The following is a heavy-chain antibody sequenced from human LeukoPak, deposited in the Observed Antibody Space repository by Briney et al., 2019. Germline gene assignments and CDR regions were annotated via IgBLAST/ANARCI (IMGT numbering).Heavy chain of an antibody. CDR1: GYTFTSYG. V-gene: IGHV1-18*01. J-gene: IGHJ4*02. Sequence: ASVKVSCKASGYTFTSYGITWVRQAPGQGLEWMGWISAYNGNTNYAQKLQGRVTATTETSTSTAYMELRSLRSDDTAVYYCARGGILAVTGTGLFDYWGQGTLVTVSS. D-gene: IGHD6-19*01. CDR3: ARGGILAVTGTGLFDY. CDR2: ISAYNGNT.